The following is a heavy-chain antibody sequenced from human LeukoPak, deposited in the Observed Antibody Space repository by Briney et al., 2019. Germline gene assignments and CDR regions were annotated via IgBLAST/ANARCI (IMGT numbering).Heavy chain of an antibody. V-gene: IGHV3-23*01. Sequence: GGSLRLSCAASGFTLSSYAMSWVRQAPAKGLEWVSAISGSGCSTYYADSVKGRFTISRDNSKNTLYLQMNSLRAEDTAVYYCAKLNYVWGSYPPVGYFDYWGQGTLVTVSS. CDR2: ISGSGCST. CDR1: GFTLSSYA. D-gene: IGHD3-16*02. CDR3: AKLNYVWGSYPPVGYFDY. J-gene: IGHJ4*02.